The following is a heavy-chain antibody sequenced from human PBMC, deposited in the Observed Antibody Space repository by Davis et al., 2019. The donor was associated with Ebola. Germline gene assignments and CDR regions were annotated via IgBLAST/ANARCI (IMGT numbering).Heavy chain of an antibody. Sequence: PSETLSLTCTVSGGSISSGGYYWSWIRQHPGKGLEWIGYIYYSGSTNYNPSLKSRVTIPVDTSKNQFSLKLSSVTAADTAVYYCARLSGENNWNYRYYYYYYMDVWGKGTTVTVSS. V-gene: IGHV4-61*08. CDR3: ARLSGENNWNYRYYYYYYMDV. J-gene: IGHJ6*03. CDR2: IYYSGST. D-gene: IGHD1-7*01. CDR1: GGSISSGGYY.